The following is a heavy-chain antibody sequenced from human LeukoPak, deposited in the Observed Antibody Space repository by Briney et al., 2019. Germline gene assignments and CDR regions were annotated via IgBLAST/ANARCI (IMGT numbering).Heavy chain of an antibody. V-gene: IGHV3-30*03. D-gene: IGHD3-3*01. CDR1: GFTFSRHG. Sequence: GGSLRLSCAPSGFTFSRHGMHWVRQAPGKGLEWVAIISNDGSRKYYARSVEGRFTISRDNSKNTLYLQMDSLRAEDTAVYYCARDRAWNYFDYRGQGTLVTVSS. CDR2: ISNDGSRK. CDR3: ARDRAWNYFDY. J-gene: IGHJ4*02.